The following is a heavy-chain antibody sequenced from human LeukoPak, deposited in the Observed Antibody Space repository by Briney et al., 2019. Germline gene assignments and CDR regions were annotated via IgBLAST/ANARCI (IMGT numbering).Heavy chain of an antibody. CDR3: ARDLGSSWYY. CDR2: VYNSGST. CDR1: GGSISGYY. Sequence: PSETLSLTCTVSGGSISGYYWSWIRQPPGKGLEWIGYVYNSGSTNYNSSLKSRVTISVDTSKNQFSLKLSSVTAADTAVYYCARDLGSSWYYWGQGTLVTVSS. J-gene: IGHJ4*02. D-gene: IGHD6-13*01. V-gene: IGHV4-59*01.